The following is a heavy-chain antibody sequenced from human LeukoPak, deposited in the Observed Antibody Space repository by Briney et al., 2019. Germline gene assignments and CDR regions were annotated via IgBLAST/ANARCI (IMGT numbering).Heavy chain of an antibody. D-gene: IGHD3-9*01. CDR1: GYSFSTYW. V-gene: IGHV5-51*01. CDR2: IYPGDPDT. J-gene: IGHJ4*02. CDR3: ARQSYDILTGYSEGAFDY. Sequence: GESLKISCKGSGYSFSTYWIAWVRQMPGKGLEWMGIIYPGDPDTRCSPSFQGQVTISADKSINTAYMQWSSLKASDTAMYYCARQSYDILTGYSEGAFDYWGQGTLVTVSS.